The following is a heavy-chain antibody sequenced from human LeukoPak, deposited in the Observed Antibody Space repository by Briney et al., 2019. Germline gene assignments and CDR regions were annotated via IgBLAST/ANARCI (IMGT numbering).Heavy chain of an antibody. V-gene: IGHV3-30*18. Sequence: GGSLRLSCAASGFTFSSYGMHWVRQAPGKGLEWVAVISYDGSNKYYAGSVKGRFTISRDNSKNTLYLQMNSLRAEDTAVYYCAKGGLGYCSSTSCHRSFDIWGQGTMVTVSS. CDR3: AKGGLGYCSSTSCHRSFDI. CDR1: GFTFSSYG. CDR2: ISYDGSNK. J-gene: IGHJ3*02. D-gene: IGHD2-2*01.